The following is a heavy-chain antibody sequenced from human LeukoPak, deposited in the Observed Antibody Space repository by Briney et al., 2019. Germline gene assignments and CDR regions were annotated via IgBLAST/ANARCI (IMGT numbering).Heavy chain of an antibody. V-gene: IGHV3-33*01. CDR1: GFVFSTYG. J-gene: IGHJ3*02. CDR2: IWSHGNTK. Sequence: GGSLKLSCAASGFVFSTYGMHWVRQAPGKGLEWVAVIWSHGNTKKYADSVTGRFTISRDNSKNTLYLEMNTLRAEDTAVYYCARDDDYDDHNTFDMWGHGTMVTVSS. CDR3: ARDDDYDDHNTFDM. D-gene: IGHD4-17*01.